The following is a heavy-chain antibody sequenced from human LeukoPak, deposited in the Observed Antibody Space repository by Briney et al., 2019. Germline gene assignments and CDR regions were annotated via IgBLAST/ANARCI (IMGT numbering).Heavy chain of an antibody. CDR1: GGSISSYY. CDR3: ARARGQSGNHFDY. Sequence: SGTLSLTCTVSGGSISSYYWSWIRQPPGKGLEWIGYIYYIGSTNYNPSLKSRVTISVDTSKNRFSLKLNSVTAADTAVYYCARARGQSGNHFDYWGQGTLVTVSP. V-gene: IGHV4-59*08. CDR2: IYYIGST. D-gene: IGHD3-10*01. J-gene: IGHJ4*02.